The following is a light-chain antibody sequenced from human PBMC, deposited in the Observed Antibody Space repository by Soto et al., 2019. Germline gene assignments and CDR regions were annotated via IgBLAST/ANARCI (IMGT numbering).Light chain of an antibody. CDR3: QQYGSSPLIT. CDR2: GVS. Sequence: DIQMTQSPSTLSASVGDRVTITCRASQSTNSLLAWYQQKPGKAPKLLIYGVSSRATGIPDRFSGSGSGTDFTLTISRLEPEDFAVYHCQQYGSSPLITFGQGTRLEIK. J-gene: IGKJ5*01. CDR1: QSTNSL. V-gene: IGKV1-5*01.